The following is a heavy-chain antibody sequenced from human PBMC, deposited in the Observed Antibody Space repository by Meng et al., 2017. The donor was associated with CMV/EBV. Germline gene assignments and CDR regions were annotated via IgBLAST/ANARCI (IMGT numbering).Heavy chain of an antibody. CDR2: IYYSGST. V-gene: IGHV4-39*07. CDR1: GGSISSSSYY. J-gene: IGHJ4*02. Sequence: LHLQWSGPGLVQPSETLSLTCTVSGGSISSSSYYWGWIRQPPGKGLEWIGSIYYSGSTYYNPSLKSRVTISVDTSKNQFSLKLSSVTAADTAVYYCARVDSRLRSSIDYWGQGTLVTVSS. CDR3: ARVDSRLRSSIDY. D-gene: IGHD5-12*01.